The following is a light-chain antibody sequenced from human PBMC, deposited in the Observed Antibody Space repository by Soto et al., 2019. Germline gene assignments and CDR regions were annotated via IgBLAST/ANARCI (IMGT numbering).Light chain of an antibody. CDR3: QQRSNRPT. CDR1: QSVSRY. J-gene: IGKJ1*01. CDR2: DAS. V-gene: IGKV3-11*01. Sequence: DIVCTQAPATLSLSPGERATLSCMASQSVSRYLAWYQQQPGQPPSLLISDASNRATGIPARFSGSGSGTDFTPTISSIQPEDFALYYRQQRSNRPTFGQGTKVDIK.